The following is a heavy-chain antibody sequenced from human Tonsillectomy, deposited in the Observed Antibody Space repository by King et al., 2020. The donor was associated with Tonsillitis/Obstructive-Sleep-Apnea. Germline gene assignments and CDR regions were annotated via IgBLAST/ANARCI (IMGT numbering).Heavy chain of an antibody. V-gene: IGHV3-64*01. Sequence: VQLVESGGGLVQPGGSLRLSCAASGFTFSSYAMHWVRQAPGKGLEYVSAIRSNGGSTYYANSVKGRFTISRDNSKNTLYLQMGSLRAEDMAVYYCARGQIVGATISFDYWGQGTLVTVSS. CDR3: ARGQIVGATISFDY. CDR2: IRSNGGST. CDR1: GFTFSSYA. J-gene: IGHJ4*02. D-gene: IGHD1-26*01.